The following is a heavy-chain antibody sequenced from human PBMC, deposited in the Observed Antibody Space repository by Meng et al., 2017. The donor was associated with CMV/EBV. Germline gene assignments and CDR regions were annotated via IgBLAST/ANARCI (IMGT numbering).Heavy chain of an antibody. D-gene: IGHD1-26*01. V-gene: IGHV1-18*01. J-gene: IGHJ4*02. Sequence: ASVQVSCKASGYTFTKYGIDWVRQAPGQGLEWMGWISTRSGDTNYAQKFRGRVTMTVDTSANTAHMELRNLTSNDTAVYYCARDPTRIECESGSFDHWGQGALVTVSS. CDR3: ARDPTRIECESGSFDH. CDR2: ISTRSGDT. CDR1: GYTFTKYG.